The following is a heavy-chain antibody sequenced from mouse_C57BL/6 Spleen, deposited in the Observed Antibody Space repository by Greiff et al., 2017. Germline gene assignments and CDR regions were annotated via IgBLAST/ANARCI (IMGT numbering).Heavy chain of an antibody. CDR2: IDPSDSYT. Sequence: QVQLQQPGAELVMPGASVKLSCKASGYTFTSSWMHWVKQRPGQGLEWIGEIDPSDSYTNYNQKFKGKSTLTVDKSSSTAYMQLSSLTSEDSAVYYCARRDGRGAMDYWGQGTSVTVSS. J-gene: IGHJ4*01. CDR1: GYTFTSSW. CDR3: ARRDGRGAMDY. D-gene: IGHD1-1*01. V-gene: IGHV1-69*01.